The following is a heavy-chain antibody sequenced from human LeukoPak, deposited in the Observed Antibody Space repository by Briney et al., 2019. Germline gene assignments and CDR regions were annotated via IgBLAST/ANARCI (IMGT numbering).Heavy chain of an antibody. D-gene: IGHD1-1*01. J-gene: IGHJ4*02. V-gene: IGHV3-23*01. Sequence: GGSLRLSCAASGLTFSSYGMSWVRQAPGKGLEWVSAISGSGDSTNYADSVKGRFTISRDNSKNTVYLQMNTLRAEDTAVYYCARGTGLYILDYWGQGTVVTVSS. CDR3: ARGTGLYILDY. CDR2: ISGSGDST. CDR1: GLTFSSYG.